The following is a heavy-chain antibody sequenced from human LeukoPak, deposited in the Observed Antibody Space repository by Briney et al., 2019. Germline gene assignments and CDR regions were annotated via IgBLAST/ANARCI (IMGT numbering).Heavy chain of an antibody. D-gene: IGHD6-13*01. V-gene: IGHV1-69*01. CDR2: IIPIFGTA. Sequence: GASVKVSCKASGGTFSSYAISWVRQAPGQGLEWMGGIIPIFGTANYAQKFQGRVTITADESTSTAYMELSSLRSEDTAVYYCARGYSGRSSSWYGIYYYMDVWGKGTTVTVSS. CDR1: GGTFSSYA. CDR3: ARGYSGRSSSWYGIYYYMDV. J-gene: IGHJ6*03.